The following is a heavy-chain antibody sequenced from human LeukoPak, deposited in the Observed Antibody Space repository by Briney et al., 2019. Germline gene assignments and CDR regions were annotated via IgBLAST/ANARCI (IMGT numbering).Heavy chain of an antibody. D-gene: IGHD3-22*01. CDR2: IWYDGSNK. CDR3: ARSPIYYDSSGYAFDY. V-gene: IGHV3-33*01. CDR1: GFTFSSYG. Sequence: GGSLRLSCAASGFTFSSYGMHWVRQAPGKGLEWVAAIWYDGSNKYYADSVKGRFTISRDNSKNTLYLQMNSLRAEDTAVYYCARSPIYYDSSGYAFDYWGQGTLVTVSS. J-gene: IGHJ4*02.